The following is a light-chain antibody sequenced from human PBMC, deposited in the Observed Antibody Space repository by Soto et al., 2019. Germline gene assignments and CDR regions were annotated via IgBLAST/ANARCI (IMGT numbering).Light chain of an antibody. CDR3: HVSDDLTIHT. V-gene: IGKV1-33*01. CDR1: QDISKS. CDR2: DAS. Sequence: DIQMTQSPSSLSASVGERVTITCQASQDISKSLNWYQQNPGKAPKLLIYDASKLETGVPSRFTGSGSGTDFTLTITSLLPEDIAIYFCHVSDDLTIHTFGPGTKVHIK. J-gene: IGKJ3*01.